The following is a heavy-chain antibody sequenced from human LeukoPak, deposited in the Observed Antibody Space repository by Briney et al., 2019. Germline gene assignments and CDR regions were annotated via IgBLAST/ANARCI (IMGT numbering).Heavy chain of an antibody. CDR1: GGTFSSYA. J-gene: IGHJ3*02. D-gene: IGHD3-3*01. V-gene: IGHV1-69*05. Sequence: ASVKVSCKASGGTFSSYAISWVRQAPGQGLEWMGGIIPIFGTADYAQKFQGRVTITTDESTSTAYMELSSLRSEDTAVYYCARTIDDFWSGYRSGAFDIWGQGTMVTVSS. CDR3: ARTIDDFWSGYRSGAFDI. CDR2: IIPIFGTA.